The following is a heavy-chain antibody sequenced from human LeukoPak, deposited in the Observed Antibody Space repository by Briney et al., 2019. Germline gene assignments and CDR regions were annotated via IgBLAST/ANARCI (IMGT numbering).Heavy chain of an antibody. CDR3: AREPLCSGGSCYQGPFDY. V-gene: IGHV3-7*01. CDR1: GFTFSSYW. J-gene: IGHJ4*02. Sequence: GGSLRLSCAASGFTFSSYWMSWVRRAPGKGLEWVANVKHDGSEKFYVDSVKGRFTLSRDNAKNSLYLQMNSLRAGDTAVYYCAREPLCSGGSCYQGPFDYWGQGTLVTVSS. CDR2: VKHDGSEK. D-gene: IGHD2-15*01.